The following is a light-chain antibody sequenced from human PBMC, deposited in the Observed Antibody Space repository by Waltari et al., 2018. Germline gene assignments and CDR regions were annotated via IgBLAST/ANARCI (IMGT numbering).Light chain of an antibody. CDR2: GAS. CDR3: QYYGSSAS. J-gene: IGKJ3*01. V-gene: IGKV3-20*01. Sequence: DIVLTQSPGTLSLSPGERGTLTCRASQRVNSNYLAWYQHKPGQAPRLLIYGASSRATGIPDRFSGSGSGTDFTLTISRLEPEDFAVYYCQYYGSSASFGPGTKVDI. CDR1: QRVNSNY.